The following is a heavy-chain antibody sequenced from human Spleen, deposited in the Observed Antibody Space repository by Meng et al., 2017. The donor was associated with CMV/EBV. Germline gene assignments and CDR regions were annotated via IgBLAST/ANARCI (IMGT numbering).Heavy chain of an antibody. CDR3: ARMALVGVISTSWFDS. V-gene: IGHV4-61*01. CDR1: GVSVSSGSSY. CDR2: IYYSGTT. D-gene: IGHD3-22*01. Sequence: ESLKISCTVSGVSVSSGSSYWSWIRQSPGKGLEWIGSIYYSGTTNYNPSLKSRVTMSVDTSKNQFSLKLTSVTAADTAVYYCARMALVGVISTSWFDSWGQGSLVTVSS. J-gene: IGHJ5*01.